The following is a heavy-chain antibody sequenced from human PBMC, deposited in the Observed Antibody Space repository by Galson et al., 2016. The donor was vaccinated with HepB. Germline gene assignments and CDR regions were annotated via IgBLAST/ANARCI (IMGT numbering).Heavy chain of an antibody. CDR3: ARANLFEEDSGSYFEDYYYGMDV. D-gene: IGHD1-26*01. J-gene: IGHJ6*02. CDR1: GFKFSDYA. CDR2: ISYDGRDK. Sequence: SLRLSCAVSGFKFSDYAMHWVRQAAGKGLECVAVISYDGRDKYYADSVKGRFTISRDNSKNSLYLQMNSLRAEDTAVYYCARANLFEEDSGSYFEDYYYGMDVWGQGTTVTVSS. V-gene: IGHV3-30*03.